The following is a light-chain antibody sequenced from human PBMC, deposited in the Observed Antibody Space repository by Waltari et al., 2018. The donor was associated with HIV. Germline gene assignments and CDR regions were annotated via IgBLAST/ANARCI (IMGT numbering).Light chain of an antibody. CDR1: QSISNK. V-gene: IGKV3-15*01. CDR2: DAA. Sequence: EIVMTQSPATLSVSPGESATLSCRARQSISNKLAWYQRRPGQTASLPIYDAANRGAGIPARFSGSGSGTEFTLTISSLQSEDFAVYFCQQYDAWPGLTFGGGTKVEI. J-gene: IGKJ4*01. CDR3: QQYDAWPGLT.